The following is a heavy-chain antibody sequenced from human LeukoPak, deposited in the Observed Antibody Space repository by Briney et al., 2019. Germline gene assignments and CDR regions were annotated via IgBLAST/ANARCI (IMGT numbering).Heavy chain of an antibody. D-gene: IGHD6-19*01. CDR3: ARHWLGIQDFDY. CDR2: IYYSGST. J-gene: IGHJ4*02. Sequence: SETLSLTCTVSGGSISSSSYYWGWIRQPPGKGLEWIGSIYYSGSTYYNPSLKSRVTISVDTSKNQFSLKLSSVTAADTAVYYCARHWLGIQDFDYWGQGTLVTVPS. CDR1: GGSISSSSYY. V-gene: IGHV4-39*01.